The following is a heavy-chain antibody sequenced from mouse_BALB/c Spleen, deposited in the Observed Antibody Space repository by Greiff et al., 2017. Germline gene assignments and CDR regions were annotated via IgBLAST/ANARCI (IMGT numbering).Heavy chain of an antibody. J-gene: IGHJ4*01. CDR1: GFAFSSYD. D-gene: IGHD2-3*01. Sequence: EVKLMESGGGLVKPGGSLKLSCAASGFAFSSYDMSWVRQTPEKRLEWVAYISSGGGSTYYPDTVKGRFTISRDNAKNTLYLQMSSLKSEDTAMYYCARGAYDGYYAMDYWGQGTSVTVSS. CDR3: ARGAYDGYYAMDY. V-gene: IGHV5-12-1*01. CDR2: ISSGGGST.